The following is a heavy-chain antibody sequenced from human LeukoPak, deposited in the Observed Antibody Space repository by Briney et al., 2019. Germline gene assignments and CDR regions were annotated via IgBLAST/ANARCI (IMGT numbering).Heavy chain of an antibody. Sequence: PGGSLRLSCAASGFIFGAFGMHWVRQAPGKGLEWVAAISYDGSNQYYTDSVKGRFTVSRDNSKNTLYLQMNSLRAEDTAVYYRTKLNNDDDYWGQGTQVTVSA. CDR1: GFIFGAFG. V-gene: IGHV3-30*18. D-gene: IGHD1/OR15-1a*01. CDR3: TKLNNDDDY. CDR2: ISYDGSNQ. J-gene: IGHJ4*02.